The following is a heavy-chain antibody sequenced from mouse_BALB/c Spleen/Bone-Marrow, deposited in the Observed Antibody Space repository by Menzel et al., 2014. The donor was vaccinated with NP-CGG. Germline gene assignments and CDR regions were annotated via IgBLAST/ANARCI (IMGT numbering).Heavy chain of an antibody. V-gene: IGHV1-82*01. CDR3: ASGSSSFAY. J-gene: IGHJ3*01. Sequence: VQLQQSGPELVKPGASVKISCKASGYAFSSSWMNWVKRRPGQGLEWIGRIYPGDGDTNYNGKFKGKATLTADKSSSTAYMQLSSLTSVDSAVYFCASGSSSFAYWGQGTLVTVSA. CDR1: GYAFSSSW. D-gene: IGHD1-1*01. CDR2: IYPGDGDT.